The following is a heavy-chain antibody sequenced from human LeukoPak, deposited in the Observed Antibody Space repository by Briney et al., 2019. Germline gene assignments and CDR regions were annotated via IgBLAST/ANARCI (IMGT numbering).Heavy chain of an antibody. V-gene: IGHV5-51*01. Sequence: GESLKISCKGSGYSFTTYWIAWVRQMPGKGLEWMGMIYPGDSDTRYSPSFQGQVTFSADKSISTAYLQWGGLKASDTAMYYCARRPTQQWLAMDVWGRGTTVTVSS. CDR2: IYPGDSDT. CDR3: ARRPTQQWLAMDV. CDR1: GYSFTTYW. J-gene: IGHJ6*02. D-gene: IGHD6-19*01.